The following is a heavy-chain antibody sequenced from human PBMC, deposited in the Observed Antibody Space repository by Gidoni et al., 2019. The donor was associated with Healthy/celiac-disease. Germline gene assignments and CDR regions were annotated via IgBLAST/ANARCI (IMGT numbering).Heavy chain of an antibody. J-gene: IGHJ4*02. CDR2: ISWNSGSI. V-gene: IGHV3-9*01. Sequence: EVQLVESGGGLVQPGRSLRLSCAASGFTFDDYAMHWVRQAPGKGLEWVSGISWNSGSIGYADSVKGRFTISRDNAKNSLYLQMNSLRAEDTALYYCAKDSHSSAGLFDYWGQGTLVTVSS. CDR1: GFTFDDYA. CDR3: AKDSHSSAGLFDY. D-gene: IGHD6-25*01.